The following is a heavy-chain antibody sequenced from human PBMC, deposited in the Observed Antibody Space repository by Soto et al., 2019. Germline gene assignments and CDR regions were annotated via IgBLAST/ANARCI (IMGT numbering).Heavy chain of an antibody. D-gene: IGHD6-19*01. CDR1: GDSVSSNSAA. V-gene: IGHV6-1*01. Sequence: QLHLQQSGPGLVKPSQTLSLTCAMSGDSVSSNSAAWNWIRQSASRGLEWLGRTYYRSKWYYDYVASVKSRITINPDTIKNQFSLQLNSVTAEDTAVYYCARGWLAPGFDSWGQETLLTVSS. J-gene: IGHJ4*02. CDR2: TYYRSKWYY. CDR3: ARGWLAPGFDS.